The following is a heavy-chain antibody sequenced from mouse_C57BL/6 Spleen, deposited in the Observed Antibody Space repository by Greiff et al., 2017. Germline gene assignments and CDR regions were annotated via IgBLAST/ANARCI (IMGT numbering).Heavy chain of an antibody. D-gene: IGHD2-4*01. J-gene: IGHJ4*01. V-gene: IGHV1-69*01. CDR3: ARRYDYDEGYAMDY. CDR2: IDPSDSYT. CDR1: GYTFTSYW. Sequence: VQLQQPGAELVMPGASVKLSCKASGYTFTSYWMHWVKQRPGQGLEWIGEIDPSDSYTNYNQKFKGKSTLTVDKSSSTAYMQLSSLTSEDSAVYYCARRYDYDEGYAMDYWGQGTSVTVSS.